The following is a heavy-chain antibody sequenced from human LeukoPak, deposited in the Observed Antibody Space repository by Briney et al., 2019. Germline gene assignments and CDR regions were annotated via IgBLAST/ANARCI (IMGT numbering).Heavy chain of an antibody. D-gene: IGHD4-17*01. V-gene: IGHV3-30*04. J-gene: IGHJ4*02. CDR1: GFTFSSYA. Sequence: GGSLGLSCAASGFTFSSYAMHWVRQAPGKGLEWVAVISYDGSNKYYADSVKGRFTISRDNSKNTLYLQMNSLRAEDTAVYYCARGTVTFDYWGQGTLVTVSS. CDR2: ISYDGSNK. CDR3: ARGTVTFDY.